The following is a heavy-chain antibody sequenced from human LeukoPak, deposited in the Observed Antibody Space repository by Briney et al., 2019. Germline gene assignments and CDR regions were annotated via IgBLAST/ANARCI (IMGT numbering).Heavy chain of an antibody. Sequence: SETLSLTCAVYGGSFSGYYWSWIRQPLGKGLEWIGEINHSGSTNYNPSLKSRVTISVDTSKNQFSLKLSSVTAAYTAVYYCARGPDLAIFGVVITPPYFDYWGQGTLVTVSS. J-gene: IGHJ4*02. CDR2: INHSGST. CDR1: GGSFSGYY. D-gene: IGHD3-3*01. V-gene: IGHV4-34*01. CDR3: ARGPDLAIFGVVITPPYFDY.